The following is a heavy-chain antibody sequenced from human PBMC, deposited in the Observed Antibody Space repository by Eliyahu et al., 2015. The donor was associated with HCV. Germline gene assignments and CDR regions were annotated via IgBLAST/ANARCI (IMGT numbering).Heavy chain of an antibody. CDR2: ISSSSSXI. CDR1: GFTFSSXX. J-gene: IGHJ6*02. V-gene: IGHV3-21*01. Sequence: EVQLVESGGGLVKPGGSLXLSCAASGFTFSSXXMXWVPQAPGKGLEWVSSISSSSSXIYYADSVKGRFTISRDNAKNSLYLQMNSLRAEDTAVYYCARDYAGYQLLFDYYYYGMDVWGQGTTVTVSS. D-gene: IGHD2-2*01. CDR3: ARDYAGYQLLFDYYYYGMDV.